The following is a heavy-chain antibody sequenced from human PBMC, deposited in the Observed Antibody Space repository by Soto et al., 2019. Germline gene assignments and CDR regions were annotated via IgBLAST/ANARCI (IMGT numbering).Heavy chain of an antibody. J-gene: IGHJ4*02. CDR3: ARGETQQQRDY. CDR2: IYHSGTT. Sequence: QVQLQESGPGLVKPSGTLSLICTVSGDSIRSDKWWSWVRQPPGKGLEWIGEIYHSGTTKYNPSLKCRVTISAYKSKTQSTMNVISVTGAATAVYYCARGETQQQRDYWGQGTLVTVSS. V-gene: IGHV4-4*02. CDR1: GDSIRSDKW. D-gene: IGHD6-13*01.